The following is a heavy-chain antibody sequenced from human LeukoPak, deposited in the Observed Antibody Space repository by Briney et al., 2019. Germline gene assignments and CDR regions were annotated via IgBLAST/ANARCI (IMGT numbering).Heavy chain of an antibody. CDR2: INSDARNT. J-gene: IGHJ3*02. D-gene: IGHD3-3*01. CDR1: GFTFSSYW. Sequence: GGSLRLSCAASGFTFSSYWMYWVRQAPGKGLVWVSRINSDARNTNYADSVQGRFTIFRDNAKNTLYLQMNSLRVEDTAVYYCASGIGVGDSFDIWGQGTMVTVSS. CDR3: ASGIGVGDSFDI. V-gene: IGHV3-74*01.